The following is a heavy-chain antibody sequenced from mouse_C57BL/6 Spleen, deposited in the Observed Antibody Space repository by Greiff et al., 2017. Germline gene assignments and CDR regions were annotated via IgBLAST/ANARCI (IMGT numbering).Heavy chain of an antibody. V-gene: IGHV1-18*01. Sequence: EVKLQQSGPELVKPGASVKIPCKASGYTFTDYNMDWVKQSHGKSLEWIGDINPNNGGTIYNQKFKGKATLTVDKSSSTAYMELRSLTSEDTAVYYCARVNWEERYFDYWGQGTTLTVSS. CDR3: ARVNWEERYFDY. D-gene: IGHD4-1*02. CDR1: GYTFTDYN. CDR2: INPNNGGT. J-gene: IGHJ2*01.